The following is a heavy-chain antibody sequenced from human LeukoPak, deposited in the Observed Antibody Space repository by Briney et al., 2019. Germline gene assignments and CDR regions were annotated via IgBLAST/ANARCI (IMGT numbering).Heavy chain of an antibody. CDR1: GYTFTSYD. CDR2: INPNSGGT. Sequence: GASVKVSCKASGYTFTSYDINWVRQAPGQGLEWMGWINPNSGGTNYAQKFQGRVTMTRDTSISTAYMELSRLRSDDTAVYYCARVRWGIVGATGPFDYWGQGTLVTVSS. CDR3: ARVRWGIVGATGPFDY. J-gene: IGHJ4*02. V-gene: IGHV1-2*02. D-gene: IGHD1-26*01.